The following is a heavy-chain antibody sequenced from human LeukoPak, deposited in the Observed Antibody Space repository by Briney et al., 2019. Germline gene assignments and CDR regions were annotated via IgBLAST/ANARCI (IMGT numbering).Heavy chain of an antibody. J-gene: IGHJ4*02. Sequence: GRSLRLSCAASGFTFSSYGMHWVRQAPGKGLEWVAVISYDGSNKYYADSVKGRFTISRDNSKNTLYLQMNSLRAEDTAVYYCAKDLGKHSSSWYRGGFDYWGQGTLVTVSS. CDR2: ISYDGSNK. CDR1: GFTFSSYG. D-gene: IGHD6-13*01. V-gene: IGHV3-30*18. CDR3: AKDLGKHSSSWYRGGFDY.